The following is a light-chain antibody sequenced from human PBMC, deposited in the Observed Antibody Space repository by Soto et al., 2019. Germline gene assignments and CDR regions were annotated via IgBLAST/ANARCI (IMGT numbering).Light chain of an antibody. V-gene: IGLV1-51*02. CDR3: GTWDSSLSVGV. CDR2: EGN. CDR1: SSNVGKNY. Sequence: QSALTQPPSVSAAPGQKVTISCSGSSSNVGKNYVSWYQQLPGAAPKLLIYEGNKRPSGIPDRFSGSKSGTSATLGITGLQTGDEADYYCGTWDSSLSVGVFGGGTKVTVL. J-gene: IGLJ3*02.